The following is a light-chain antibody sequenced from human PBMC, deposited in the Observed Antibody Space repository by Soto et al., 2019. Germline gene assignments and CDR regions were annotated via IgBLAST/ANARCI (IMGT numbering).Light chain of an antibody. Sequence: QSVLTQPASVSGSPGQSITISCTGTSSDVGGYDLVSWYQQHPGKAPKLIIYEGSKRPSGISNRFSGSKSGNTASLIISGLQGDDEVDYYCCAYVSSNTLLFGGGTKLTVL. J-gene: IGLJ3*02. CDR3: CAYVSSNTLL. CDR1: SSDVGGYDL. V-gene: IGLV2-23*01. CDR2: EGS.